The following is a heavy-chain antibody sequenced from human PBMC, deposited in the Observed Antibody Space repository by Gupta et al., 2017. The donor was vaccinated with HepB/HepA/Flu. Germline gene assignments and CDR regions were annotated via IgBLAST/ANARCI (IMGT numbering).Heavy chain of an antibody. CDR2: IRRSGRDK. CDR3: ARNNDDMDV. J-gene: IGHJ6*02. CDR1: GFTLSAYW. D-gene: IGHD2-8*01. Sequence: EVQLVESGGGLVQPGESLRLSCTTSGFTLSAYWMSWVRQAPGKGLEWVANIRRSGRDKSYVDSVKGRFTISRDDAKNALYLQMNILRAEDTAVYFCARNNDDMDVWGQGTTVTVSS. V-gene: IGHV3-7*01.